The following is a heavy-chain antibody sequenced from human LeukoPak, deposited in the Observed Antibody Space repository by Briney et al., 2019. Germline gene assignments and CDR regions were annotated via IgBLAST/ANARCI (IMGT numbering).Heavy chain of an antibody. Sequence: PSETLSLTCTVSGGSISSYYWSWIRQPPGKGLEWIGYIYYSGSTNYNPSLKSRVTISVDTSKNQFSLKLSSVTAADTAVYYCARAGGDYGMIDYWGQGTLVTVSS. CDR1: GGSISSYY. J-gene: IGHJ4*02. D-gene: IGHD2-21*01. CDR3: ARAGGDYGMIDY. CDR2: IYYSGST. V-gene: IGHV4-59*01.